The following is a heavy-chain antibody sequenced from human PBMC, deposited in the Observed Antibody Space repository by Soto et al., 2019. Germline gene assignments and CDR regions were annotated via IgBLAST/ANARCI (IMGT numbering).Heavy chain of an antibody. D-gene: IGHD6-19*01. Sequence: ESGGGVVQPGRSLRLSCAASGFTFSSYGMHWVRQAPGKGLEWVAVIWYDGSNKYYADSVKGRFTISRDNSKNTLYLQMNSLRAEDTAVYYCARDLWIAVAGTDYWGQGTLVTVSS. CDR1: GFTFSSYG. V-gene: IGHV3-33*01. CDR3: ARDLWIAVAGTDY. J-gene: IGHJ4*02. CDR2: IWYDGSNK.